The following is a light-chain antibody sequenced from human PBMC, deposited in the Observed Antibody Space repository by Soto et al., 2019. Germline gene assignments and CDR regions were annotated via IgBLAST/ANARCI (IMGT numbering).Light chain of an antibody. Sequence: IQMTQSPSSLSASLGDRITISCRASQHISIYLNWYQQRPGEAPNLLIYSASKLQSGVPSRFTGSGSGTDFTLTISSLQPEDFGTYYCQQSFSTPRTFGQGTKVDIK. CDR1: QHISIY. CDR3: QQSFSTPRT. J-gene: IGKJ1*01. V-gene: IGKV1-39*01. CDR2: SAS.